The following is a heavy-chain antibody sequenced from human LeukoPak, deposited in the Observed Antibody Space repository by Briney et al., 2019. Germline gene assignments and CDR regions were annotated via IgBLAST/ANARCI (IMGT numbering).Heavy chain of an antibody. Sequence: SETLSLTCTVSGGSISSSSYYWGWIRQPPGKGLEWIGSIYYSGSTYYNPSLKSRVTISVDTSKNQFSLKLSSVTAADTAVYYCARVGSSSSSPLDYWGQGTLVTVSS. V-gene: IGHV4-39*07. CDR1: GGSISSSSYY. J-gene: IGHJ4*02. D-gene: IGHD6-6*01. CDR3: ARVGSSSSSPLDY. CDR2: IYYSGST.